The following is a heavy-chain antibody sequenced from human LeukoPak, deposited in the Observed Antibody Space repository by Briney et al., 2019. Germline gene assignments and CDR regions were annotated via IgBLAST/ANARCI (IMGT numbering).Heavy chain of an antibody. CDR2: ISGSGGST. CDR1: GFTFSNAW. D-gene: IGHD3-10*01. Sequence: GGSLRLSCAASGFTFSNAWMSWVRQAPGKGLEWVSAISGSGGSTYYADSVKGRFTISRGNSKNTLYLQMNSLRAEDTAVYYCAKHLLWFGETPHAFDIWGQGTMVTVSS. CDR3: AKHLLWFGETPHAFDI. J-gene: IGHJ3*02. V-gene: IGHV3-23*01.